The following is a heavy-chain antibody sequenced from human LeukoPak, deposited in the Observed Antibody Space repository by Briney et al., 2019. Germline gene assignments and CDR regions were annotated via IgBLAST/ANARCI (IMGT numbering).Heavy chain of an antibody. CDR2: ISSSSSYI. Sequence: GGSLRLSCAASGFTFSSYSMNWVRQAPGKGLEWVSSISSSSSYIYYADSVKGRFTISRDNSKNTLYLQMNSLRAEDTAVYYCARDRGYGYGASYYFDYWGQGTLVTVSS. J-gene: IGHJ4*02. V-gene: IGHV3-21*01. D-gene: IGHD5-18*01. CDR1: GFTFSSYS. CDR3: ARDRGYGYGASYYFDY.